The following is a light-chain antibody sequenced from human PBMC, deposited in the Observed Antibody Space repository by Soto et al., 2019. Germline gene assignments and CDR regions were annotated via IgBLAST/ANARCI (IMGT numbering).Light chain of an antibody. CDR2: EVS. CDR1: SRDVGGYNY. Sequence: QSALTQPASVSGSPGQSITISCTGTSRDVGGYNYVSWYQQHPGKAPKLMIYEVSNRPSGVSDRFSGSKSGNTASLTISGLQAEYESDYYWTSYTSSITYDFGTGTKLTVL. CDR3: TSYTSSITYD. V-gene: IGLV2-14*01. J-gene: IGLJ1*01.